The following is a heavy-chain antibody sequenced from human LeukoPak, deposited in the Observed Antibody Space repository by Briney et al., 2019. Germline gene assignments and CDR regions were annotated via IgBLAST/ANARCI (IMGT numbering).Heavy chain of an antibody. CDR1: GYTFTGYY. V-gene: IGHV1-2*02. CDR3: ARVSEVGAAQKNALDI. D-gene: IGHD1-26*01. CDR2: INPNSGDT. J-gene: IGHJ3*02. Sequence: ASVKVSCKTSGYTFTGYYMHWVRQAPGQGLEWMGWINPNSGDTKYAQRFQDRVTMTRDTSITTAYMELSGLRSDDTALYYCARVSEVGAAQKNALDIWGQGTMVTVSS.